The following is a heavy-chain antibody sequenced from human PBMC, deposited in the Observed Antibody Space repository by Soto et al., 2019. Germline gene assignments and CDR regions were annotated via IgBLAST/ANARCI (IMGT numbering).Heavy chain of an antibody. D-gene: IGHD3-22*01. CDR1: GGTFSSYT. J-gene: IGHJ4*02. CDR2: IIPILGIA. Sequence: QVQLVQSGAEVKKPGSSVKVSCKASGGTFSSYTISWVRQAPGQGLEWMGRIIPILGIANYAQKFQGRVTIIADKSTSTAYMERSSLKSEDTAVYYCARRYDSSDYWGQGTLVTVSS. V-gene: IGHV1-69*02. CDR3: ARRYDSSDY.